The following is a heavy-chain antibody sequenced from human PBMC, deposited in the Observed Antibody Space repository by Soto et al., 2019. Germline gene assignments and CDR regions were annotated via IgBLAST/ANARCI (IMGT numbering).Heavy chain of an antibody. Sequence: QVQLVQSGAEVKKPGASVKVSCKGSGYTFTSYHINWVRQATGQGLEWMGWMNPNSGNTGYAQTLQGRVTMTWDTSISTAYMELSSLRFVDTAIYYCARGHISSTKNWLDPWGQGTLVTVSS. D-gene: IGHD6-6*01. J-gene: IGHJ5*02. CDR3: ARGHISSTKNWLDP. CDR2: MNPNSGNT. CDR1: GYTFTSYH. V-gene: IGHV1-8*01.